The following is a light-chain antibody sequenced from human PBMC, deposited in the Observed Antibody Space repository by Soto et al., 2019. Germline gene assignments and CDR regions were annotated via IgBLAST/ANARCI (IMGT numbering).Light chain of an antibody. CDR2: EVR. V-gene: IGLV2-14*01. CDR1: SSDVGAYNL. CDR3: SSYTTTSTLV. J-gene: IGLJ3*02. Sequence: QSALTQPASVSGSPGQSITISCTGTSSDVGAYNLVSWYQQRPGEAPKLIISEVRNRPSGISYRFTGSKSGNTASLTISGLQAEDEADYYCSSYTTTSTLVFGGGTQLTVL.